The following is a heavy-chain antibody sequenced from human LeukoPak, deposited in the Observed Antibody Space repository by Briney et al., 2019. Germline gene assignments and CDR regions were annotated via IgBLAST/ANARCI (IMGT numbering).Heavy chain of an antibody. CDR3: ARAGGLRIAVAPIDC. Sequence: GGSLRLSCAASGFTVSSNYMSWVRQAPGKGLEWVSVIYSGGGTFYADSVKGRLTISRDNSKNTLYLQMNSLRAEDTAVYYCARAGGLRIAVAPIDCWGQGTLVTVSS. CDR2: IYSGGGT. J-gene: IGHJ4*02. D-gene: IGHD6-19*01. CDR1: GFTVSSNY. V-gene: IGHV3-53*01.